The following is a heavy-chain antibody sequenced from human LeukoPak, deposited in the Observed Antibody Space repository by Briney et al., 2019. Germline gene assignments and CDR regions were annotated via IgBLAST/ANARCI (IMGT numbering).Heavy chain of an antibody. V-gene: IGHV3-23*01. CDR2: ISGSGGST. Sequence: SGGSLRLSCAASGFTFSRYAMSWVRQAPGKGLEWVSAISGSGGSTYYADSVKGRFTISRDNSKNTLYLQMNSLRAEDTAVYYCARGDYDSSGYYLGAFDIWGQGTMVTVSS. CDR3: ARGDYDSSGYYLGAFDI. CDR1: GFTFSRYA. J-gene: IGHJ3*02. D-gene: IGHD3-22*01.